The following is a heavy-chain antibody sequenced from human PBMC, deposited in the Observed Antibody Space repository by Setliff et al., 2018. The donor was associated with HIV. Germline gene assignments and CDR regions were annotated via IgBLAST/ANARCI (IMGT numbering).Heavy chain of an antibody. CDR2: ISSSSSYI. Sequence: GASVKVSCAASGFTFSSYSMNWVRQAPGKGLEWVSSISSSSSYIYYADSVKGRFTISRDNAKNSLYLQMNSLRAEDTAVYYCARDSDPDIVVVVAAKGGHDAFDIWGQGTMVTVSS. V-gene: IGHV3-21*01. J-gene: IGHJ3*02. CDR1: GFTFSSYS. CDR3: ARDSDPDIVVVVAAKGGHDAFDI. D-gene: IGHD2-15*01.